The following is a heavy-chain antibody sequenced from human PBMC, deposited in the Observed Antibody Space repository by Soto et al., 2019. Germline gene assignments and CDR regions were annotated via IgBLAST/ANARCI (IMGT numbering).Heavy chain of an antibody. J-gene: IGHJ4*02. CDR3: AKDPKPADY. V-gene: IGHV1-18*01. CDR2: ISAYNGNT. CDR1: GYTFASYA. D-gene: IGHD2-2*01. Sequence: QVQLVQSGAEVKKPGASVKVSCKASGYTFASYAITWMLQAPGQGLEWMGWISAYNGNTNYPQKLQGRVTMTTDTSTSTSYMELRSLRSDHTALYSGAKDPKPADYWCQGTLVTVSS.